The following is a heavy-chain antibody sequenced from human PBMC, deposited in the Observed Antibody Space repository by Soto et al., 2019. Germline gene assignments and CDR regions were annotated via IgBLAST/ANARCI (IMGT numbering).Heavy chain of an antibody. CDR3: GRDHVVFSGGRGS. D-gene: IGHD3-10*01. Sequence: GASVKVSCKASGGTFSSYAISWVRQAPGQGLEWMGGIIPIFGTANYAQKFQGRVTITADESTSTAYMELRSLRSDDTAVYYCGRDHVVFSGGRGSRAQGTLVTVSS. CDR2: IIPIFGTA. J-gene: IGHJ4*02. V-gene: IGHV1-69*13. CDR1: GGTFSSYA.